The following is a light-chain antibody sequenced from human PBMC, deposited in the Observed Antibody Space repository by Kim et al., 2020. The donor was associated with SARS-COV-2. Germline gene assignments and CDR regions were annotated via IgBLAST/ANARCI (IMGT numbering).Light chain of an antibody. CDR3: QVWDSSTGV. J-gene: IGLJ3*02. Sequence: SVALGQTARITCGGNNIGTKNVHWFQQKPGQAPVLVSYRDRNRPSGIPERFSGSNSGNTATLTISRGQPGDEADYYCQVWDSSTGVFGGGTKLTVL. CDR1: NIGTKN. V-gene: IGLV3-9*01. CDR2: RDR.